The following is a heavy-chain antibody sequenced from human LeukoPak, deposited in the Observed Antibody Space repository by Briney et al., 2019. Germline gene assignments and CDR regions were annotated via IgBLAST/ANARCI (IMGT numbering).Heavy chain of an antibody. CDR3: AKQLGYCSDGSCYFPY. V-gene: IGHV3-23*01. Sequence: GGSLRLSCAASGFTFSSYSMNWVRQAPGKGLEWVSAISNNGGYTYYADSVQGRFTISRDNSKSTLCLQMNSLKAEDTAVYYCAKQLGYCSDGSCYFPYWGQGTLVTVSS. D-gene: IGHD2-15*01. CDR2: ISNNGGYT. CDR1: GFTFSSYS. J-gene: IGHJ4*02.